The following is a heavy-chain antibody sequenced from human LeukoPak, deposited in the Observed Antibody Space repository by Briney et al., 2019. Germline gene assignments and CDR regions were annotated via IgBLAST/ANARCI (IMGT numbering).Heavy chain of an antibody. Sequence: GGSLRLSCAASGFTFTSYSLNWVRQAPGKGLEWVSYISSASNTTHYVDSVKGRFTISRDNAKNSLYLQMNSLRAEDTAVYYCARGPQAGEWLRFWGQGTLVTVSS. J-gene: IGHJ4*02. D-gene: IGHD3-3*01. CDR1: GFTFTSYS. V-gene: IGHV3-48*04. CDR3: ARGPQAGEWLRF. CDR2: ISSASNTT.